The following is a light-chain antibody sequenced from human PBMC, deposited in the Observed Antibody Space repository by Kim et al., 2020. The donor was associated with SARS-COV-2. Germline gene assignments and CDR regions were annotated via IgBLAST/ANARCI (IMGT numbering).Light chain of an antibody. CDR3: QQYNNSPYT. J-gene: IGKJ2*01. CDR1: QSVSSN. V-gene: IGKV3D-15*03. Sequence: EIVMTQSPATLSVSPGERATLSCRASQSVSSNLAWYQQKPGQAPRLLIYGASIRATGIPARFSGSGSGTEFTLTISILQSEDFAVYYCQQYNNSPYTFGQGTKLEI. CDR2: GAS.